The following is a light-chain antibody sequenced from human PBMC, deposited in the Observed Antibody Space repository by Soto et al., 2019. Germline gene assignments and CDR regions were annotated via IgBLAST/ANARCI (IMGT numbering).Light chain of an antibody. CDR3: QLSNFFLLT. V-gene: IGKV1D-12*01. CDR1: QGISSW. J-gene: IGKJ5*01. Sequence: MPMNPSPSSVSDYKGDRIPXXCLASQGISSWLAWYQQKPGKAPKLLIYAACSLQSGVPSRFSGSGSGTHFTLTISSLQPEDFTSYYCQLSNFFLLTFCHGTLLAIK. CDR2: AAC.